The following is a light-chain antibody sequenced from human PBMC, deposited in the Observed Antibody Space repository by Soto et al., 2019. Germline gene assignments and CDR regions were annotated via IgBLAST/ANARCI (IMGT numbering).Light chain of an antibody. CDR3: QQSYSTPRP. J-gene: IGKJ1*01. CDR1: QSISSY. CDR2: AAS. V-gene: IGKV1-39*01. Sequence: DIQMTQSPSSLSASVGDRVTITCRASQSISSYLNWYQQKPGKAPKLLIYAASSLQRGFPSRFSGSGSGTDFSLTIRSLQPEDFATYYCQQSYSTPRPFGQGNKVELK.